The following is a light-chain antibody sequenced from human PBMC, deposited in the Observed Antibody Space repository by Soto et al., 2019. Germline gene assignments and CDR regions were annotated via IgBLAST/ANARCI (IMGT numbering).Light chain of an antibody. J-gene: IGKJ1*01. Sequence: EIVLTQAPATLCLAASERATLSCIASQSVSSNLAWYQQKPGQAPRLLIYGASTRATGIPARFSGSGSGTEFTLTISSLQSQDFAVYYCQQYNNWPRTFGQGTKVDIK. CDR1: QSVSSN. V-gene: IGKV3D-15*01. CDR3: QQYNNWPRT. CDR2: GAS.